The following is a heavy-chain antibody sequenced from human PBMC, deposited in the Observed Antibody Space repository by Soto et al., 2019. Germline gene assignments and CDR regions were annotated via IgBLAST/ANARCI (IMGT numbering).Heavy chain of an antibody. CDR2: ISAYNGNT. J-gene: IGHJ4*02. Sequence: QVKLVQSGAEVKKPGASVKVSCKASGYTFTSYGISWVRQAPGQGLEWMGWISAYNGNTNDAQKLQGRVTMTTDTYTSIAYMELRGPGSADTAVYYSAREAAAGTLDYWGQGTVVTVSS. D-gene: IGHD6-13*01. CDR3: AREAAAGTLDY. V-gene: IGHV1-18*01. CDR1: GYTFTSYG.